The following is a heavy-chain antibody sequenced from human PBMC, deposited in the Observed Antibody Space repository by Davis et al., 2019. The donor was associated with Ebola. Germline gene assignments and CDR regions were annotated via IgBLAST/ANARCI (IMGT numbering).Heavy chain of an antibody. CDR2: IYYSGST. D-gene: IGHD3-9*01. Sequence: MPSETLSLTCTVSGGSVSNYYWGRIRQPPGKGLEWIGSIYYSGSTYYNPSLKSRVTISVDTSKNQFSLKLSSVTAADTAVYYCARHGITDYDILTGYYTSWFDPWGQGTLVTVSS. CDR1: GGSVSNYY. CDR3: ARHGITDYDILTGYYTSWFDP. J-gene: IGHJ5*02. V-gene: IGHV4-39*01.